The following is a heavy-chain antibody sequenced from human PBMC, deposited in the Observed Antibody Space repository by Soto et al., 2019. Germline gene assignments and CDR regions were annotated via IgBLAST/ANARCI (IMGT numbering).Heavy chain of an antibody. Sequence: GESRKISCKGSGYSFTNYWIGWVRQMPGKGLDWMGILYPGDSDTRYSPSFQGQVTISVDKSISTAYLQWSSLKASDTAMYYCARHGASSIPVPAGGHLYYYAMDVWGQGT. J-gene: IGHJ6*02. V-gene: IGHV5-51*01. CDR1: GYSFTNYW. D-gene: IGHD6-6*01. CDR2: LYPGDSDT. CDR3: ARHGASSIPVPAGGHLYYYAMDV.